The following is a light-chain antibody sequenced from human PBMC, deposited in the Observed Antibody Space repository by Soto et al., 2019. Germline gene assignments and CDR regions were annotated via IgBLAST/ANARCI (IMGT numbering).Light chain of an antibody. J-gene: IGKJ4*01. CDR3: QQYGSSPPLT. CDR1: QTVSSNS. CDR2: GAS. V-gene: IGKV3-20*01. Sequence: EIVLTQSPGTLSLSPGETATLSCRASQTVSSNSLAWYQQKPGQAPRLLIYGASSRATGIPDRFSGSGSGTDFILTINRLEPEDFAMYYCQQYGSSPPLTVAGGTQVEIK.